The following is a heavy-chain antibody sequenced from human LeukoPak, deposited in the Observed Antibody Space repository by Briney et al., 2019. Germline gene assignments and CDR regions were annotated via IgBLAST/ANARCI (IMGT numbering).Heavy chain of an antibody. CDR1: GFTFSSYA. J-gene: IGHJ3*02. V-gene: IGHV3-23*01. Sequence: PGGSLRLSCAASGFTFSSYAMSWVRQAPGKGLEWVSAISGSGGSTYYADSVKGRFTISRDNSKNTLYLQMNSLRAEDTAVYYCAKDWSVVVAAASSVPADAFDIWGQGTMVTVSS. CDR3: AKDWSVVVAAASSVPADAFDI. CDR2: ISGSGGST. D-gene: IGHD2-15*01.